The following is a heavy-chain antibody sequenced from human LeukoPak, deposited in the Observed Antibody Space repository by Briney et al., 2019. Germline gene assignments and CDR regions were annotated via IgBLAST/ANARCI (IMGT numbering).Heavy chain of an antibody. CDR3: ARVYAPYYYDSSGYFGY. Sequence: SETLSLTCAVYGGFFSGYYWSWIRQPPGKGLEWIGEINHSGSTNYNPSLKSRVTISVDTSKNQFSLKLSSVTAADTAVYYCARVYAPYYYDSSGYFGYWGQGTLVTVSS. CDR2: INHSGST. CDR1: GGFFSGYY. D-gene: IGHD3-22*01. J-gene: IGHJ4*02. V-gene: IGHV4-34*01.